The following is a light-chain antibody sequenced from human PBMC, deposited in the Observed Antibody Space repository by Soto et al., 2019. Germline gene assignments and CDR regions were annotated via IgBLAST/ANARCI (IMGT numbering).Light chain of an antibody. J-gene: IGKJ5*01. V-gene: IGKV3-20*01. Sequence: EIVLTQSPGTLSLSPGERATLSCRASQSVAGTYLAWYQQKPGQAPRLLIYRASSRATGIPVRFSGSGSGTDFTLTISRLEPEDFAVFYCQQYGSSPVTFGQGTRLEIK. CDR1: QSVAGTY. CDR2: RAS. CDR3: QQYGSSPVT.